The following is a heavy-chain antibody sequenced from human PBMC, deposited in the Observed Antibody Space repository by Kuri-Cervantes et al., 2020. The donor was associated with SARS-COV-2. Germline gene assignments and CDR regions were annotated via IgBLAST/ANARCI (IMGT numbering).Heavy chain of an antibody. V-gene: IGHV3-33*01. CDR3: ARDGRSSSSSSKYYYYYMDV. D-gene: IGHD6-6*01. CDR2: IWYDGSNK. CDR1: GFTFSSYG. J-gene: IGHJ6*03. Sequence: GESLKISCAASGFTFSSYGMHWVRQAPGKGLEWVAAIWYDGSNKYYADSVKGRFTISRDNSKNTLYLQMNSLRAEDTAVYYCARDGRSSSSSSKYYYYYMDVWGKGTTVTVSS.